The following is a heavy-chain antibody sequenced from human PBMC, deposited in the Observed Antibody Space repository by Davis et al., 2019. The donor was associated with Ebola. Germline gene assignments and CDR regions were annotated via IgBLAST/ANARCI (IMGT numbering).Heavy chain of an antibody. CDR1: GGSISSSGYY. CDR3: ARHEAPLGWYFDL. CDR2: IFYSGST. D-gene: IGHD7-27*01. V-gene: IGHV4-39*01. Sequence: SETLSLTCTVSGGSISSSGYYWGWIRQPPGKGLEWIGSIFYSGSTYYTPSLKSRVTLSVDTSKNQFSLKLSSVTAADTAVYYCARHEAPLGWYFDLWGRGTLVTVSS. J-gene: IGHJ2*01.